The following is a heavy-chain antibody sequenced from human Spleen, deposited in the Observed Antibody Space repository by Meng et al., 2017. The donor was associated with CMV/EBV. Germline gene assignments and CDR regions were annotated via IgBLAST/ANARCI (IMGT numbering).Heavy chain of an antibody. CDR2: VNRDGSST. J-gene: IGHJ3*02. V-gene: IGHV3-74*01. CDR3: ARQYCGDTSCWGAFDM. Sequence: GESLKISCAASGFTFSSYWMHGVRQAPGKGLVWVSRVNRDGSSTIYADSVKGLFTISRDNAKNTLYLQMNGLRAEDTAVYYCARQYCGDTSCWGAFDMWGQGTMVTVSS. D-gene: IGHD2-2*01. CDR1: GFTFSSYW.